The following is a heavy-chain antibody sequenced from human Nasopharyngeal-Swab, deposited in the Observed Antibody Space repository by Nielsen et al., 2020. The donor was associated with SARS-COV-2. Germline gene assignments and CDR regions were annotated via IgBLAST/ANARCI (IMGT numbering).Heavy chain of an antibody. CDR3: ARDEDV. V-gene: IGHV1-3*04. CDR2: INTANGDT. Sequence: WVRQAPGQGLEWMGWINTANGDTRYSQKFQDRVTISTDTSAISTDTFATTAYMELSSLGSEDTAVYFCARDEDVWGQGTTVTVSS. J-gene: IGHJ6*02.